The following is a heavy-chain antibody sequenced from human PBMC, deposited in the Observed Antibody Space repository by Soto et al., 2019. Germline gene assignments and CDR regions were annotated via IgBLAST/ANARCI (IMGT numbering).Heavy chain of an antibody. V-gene: IGHV3-23*01. CDR1: GFTFSSYA. CDR2: IIGSGGNT. J-gene: IGHJ6*03. D-gene: IGHD1-1*01. Sequence: GGSLRLSCAASGFTFSSYAMSWVRQAPGKGLEWVSSIIGSGGNTYHADSVRGRFTISRDNSNNMLYLQMHSLRAEDTAVYYCAKYTTQYYHYQYMDVWGKGTTVTVSS. CDR3: AKYTTQYYHYQYMDV.